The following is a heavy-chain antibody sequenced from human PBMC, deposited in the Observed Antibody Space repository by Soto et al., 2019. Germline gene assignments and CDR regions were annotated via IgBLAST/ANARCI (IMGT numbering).Heavy chain of an antibody. CDR1: GFTFSSYG. CDR2: ISYDGSNK. V-gene: IGHV3-30*18. Sequence: QVQVVESGGGVVQPGRSLRLSCAASGFTFSSYGMHWVRQAPGKGLEWVAVISYDGSNKYYADSVKGRFTISRDNSKNTLYLQMNSLRAEDTAVYYCAKDLDYPYYFDYWGQGTLVTVSS. J-gene: IGHJ4*02. D-gene: IGHD5-12*01. CDR3: AKDLDYPYYFDY.